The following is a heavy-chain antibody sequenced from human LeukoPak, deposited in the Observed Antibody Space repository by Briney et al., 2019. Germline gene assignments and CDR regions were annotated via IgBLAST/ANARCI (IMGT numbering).Heavy chain of an antibody. CDR2: INSDGTST. J-gene: IGHJ6*02. CDR3: TRGHLGDYGVDV. CDR1: GFTFSSYW. Sequence: GGSLRLSCAATGFTFSSYWMHWVRQVPGRGLVWVSRINSDGTSTSYADSVKGRFTISRDNAKNTLYLEMNSLRAEDMAVYYCTRGHLGDYGVDVWGQGTTVTVSS. V-gene: IGHV3-74*01. D-gene: IGHD4/OR15-4a*01.